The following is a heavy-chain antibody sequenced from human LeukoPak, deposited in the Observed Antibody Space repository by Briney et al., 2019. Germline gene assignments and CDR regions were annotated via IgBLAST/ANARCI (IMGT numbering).Heavy chain of an antibody. V-gene: IGHV1-46*01. Sequence: ASVKVSCKASGYTFTSYYMHWVRQAPGQGLEWMGIINPSGGSTSYAQKFQGRVTMTRDTSTSTVYMELSSLRSEDTAVYYCARELGYCSGGSCYYHYYYYSMDVWGQGTTVTVSS. CDR1: GYTFTSYY. J-gene: IGHJ6*02. D-gene: IGHD2-15*01. CDR2: INPSGGST. CDR3: ARELGYCSGGSCYYHYYYYSMDV.